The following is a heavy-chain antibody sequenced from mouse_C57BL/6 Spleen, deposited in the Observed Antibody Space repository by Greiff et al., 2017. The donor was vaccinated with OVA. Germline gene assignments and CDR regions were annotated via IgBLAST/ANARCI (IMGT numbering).Heavy chain of an antibody. J-gene: IGHJ1*03. Sequence: QVQLQQPGAELVMPGASVKLSCKASGYTFTSYWMHWVKQRPGQGLEWIGEIDPSDSYTNYNQKFKGKSTLTVDKSSSTAYMQLSSLTSEDSAVYYCARLRDWYFDVWGTGTTVTVSS. CDR2: IDPSDSYT. V-gene: IGHV1-69*01. CDR1: GYTFTSYW. CDR3: ARLRDWYFDV.